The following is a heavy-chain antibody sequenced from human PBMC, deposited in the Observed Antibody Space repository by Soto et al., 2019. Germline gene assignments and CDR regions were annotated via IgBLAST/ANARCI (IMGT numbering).Heavy chain of an antibody. V-gene: IGHV3-23*01. D-gene: IGHD1-20*01. CDR1: GFTFSSSS. CDR2: IRASDGST. J-gene: IGHJ5*02. CDR3: AKLVSS. Sequence: EVQLLESGGGLVQPGGSLRLSCAASGFTFSSSSMSWVRQAPGKGLEWVSSIRASDGSTYYADSVKGRFTISRDNSKDTLYLQLSSLRAEDTALYYCAKLVSSWGQGNLVTVSS.